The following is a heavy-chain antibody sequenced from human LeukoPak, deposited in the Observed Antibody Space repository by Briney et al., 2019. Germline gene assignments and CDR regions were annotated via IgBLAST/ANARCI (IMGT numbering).Heavy chain of an antibody. CDR3: AKAPPYTKYFDY. J-gene: IGHJ4*02. V-gene: IGHV3-30-3*01. CDR2: ISYDGSNK. D-gene: IGHD1-1*01. Sequence: GRSLRLSCAASGFTFSNYTVHWVRQAPGKGLEWVAAISYDGSNKHYADSVKGRFTISRDNSKNTLYLQMYSLRAEDTAIYYCAKAPPYTKYFDYWGQGTLLTVSS. CDR1: GFTFSNYT.